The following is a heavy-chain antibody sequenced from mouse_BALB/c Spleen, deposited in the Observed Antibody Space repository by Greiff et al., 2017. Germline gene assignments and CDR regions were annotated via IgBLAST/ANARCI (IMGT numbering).Heavy chain of an antibody. J-gene: IGHJ3*01. V-gene: IGHV1-15*01. D-gene: IGHD1-1*02. CDR3: TRDYSFAY. CDR1: GYTFTDYE. Sequence: VQLQQSGAELVRPGASVTLSCKASGYTFTDYEMHWVKQTPVHGLEWIGAIDPETGGTAYNQKFKGKATLTADKSSSTAYMELRSLTSEDSAVYYCTRDYSFAYWGQGTLVTVSA. CDR2: IDPETGGT.